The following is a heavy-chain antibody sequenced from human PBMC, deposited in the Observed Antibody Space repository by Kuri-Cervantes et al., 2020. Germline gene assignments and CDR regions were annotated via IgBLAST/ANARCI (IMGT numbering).Heavy chain of an antibody. J-gene: IGHJ2*01. CDR3: ARRGGISVGRWYFDL. Sequence: SETLSLTRTVSGDSISSTSYYWGWIRQPPGKGLEWIGTICYSGSTYYNPSLKSRVTISVDTSKNQFSLKLSSVTAADTAMYYCARRGGISVGRWYFDLWGRGTLVTVSS. CDR1: GDSISSTSYY. V-gene: IGHV4-39*01. CDR2: ICYSGST. D-gene: IGHD3-16*01.